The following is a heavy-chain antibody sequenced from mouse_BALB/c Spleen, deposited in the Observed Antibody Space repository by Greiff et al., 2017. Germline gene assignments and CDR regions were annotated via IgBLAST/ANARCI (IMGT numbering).Heavy chain of an antibody. Sequence: EVQVVESGGGLVKPGGSLKLSCAASGFTFSSYAMSWVRQSPEKRLEWVAEISSGGSYTYYPDTVTGRFTISRDNAKNTLYLEMSSLTSEDSAVYYCARWKYGNYFDYWGQGTTLTVSS. CDR1: GFTFSSYA. J-gene: IGHJ2*01. D-gene: IGHD2-10*02. CDR3: ARWKYGNYFDY. CDR2: ISSGGSYT. V-gene: IGHV5-9-4*01.